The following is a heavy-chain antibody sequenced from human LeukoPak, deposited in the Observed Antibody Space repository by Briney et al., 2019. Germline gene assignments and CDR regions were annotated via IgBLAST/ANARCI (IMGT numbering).Heavy chain of an antibody. CDR1: GGPLSRHY. J-gene: IGHJ4*02. D-gene: IGHD5-18*01. Sequence: PSETLSLTCTVFGGPLSRHYWSWIRQPAGKGLEWIGRIYSSGSTFYNNSLKSRVTMSVDTSKNQLSLKLVSVTAADTAVYYCTRDRYSQGPPYYFESWGQGTLVTVSS. CDR2: IYSSGST. V-gene: IGHV4-4*07. CDR3: TRDRYSQGPPYYFES.